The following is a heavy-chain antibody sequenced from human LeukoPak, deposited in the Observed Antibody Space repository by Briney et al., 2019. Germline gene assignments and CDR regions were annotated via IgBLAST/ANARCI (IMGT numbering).Heavy chain of an antibody. Sequence: SETLSLTCAVYGGSSSGYSWSWVRQPPGEGLEWIGEINHSGATNYNPSLKSRVTISVDTSKNQFSLKLRSVTAADTAVYYCARGRGGNYAGSLDSWGQGTLVTVSS. V-gene: IGHV4-34*01. D-gene: IGHD4-23*01. CDR2: INHSGAT. CDR1: GGSSSGYS. CDR3: ARGRGGNYAGSLDS. J-gene: IGHJ4*02.